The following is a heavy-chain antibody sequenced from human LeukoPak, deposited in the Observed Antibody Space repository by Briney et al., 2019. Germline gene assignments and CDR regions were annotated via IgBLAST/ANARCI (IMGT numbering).Heavy chain of an antibody. D-gene: IGHD3-22*01. Sequence: ASVKVSCKASGYTFTTYGISWVRQAPGQGLEWMGGIIPIFGTANYAQKFQGRVTITADKSTSTAYMELSSLRSDDTAVYYCARDREVDPIVVKFDYWGQGTLVTVSS. V-gene: IGHV1-69*06. CDR1: GYTFTTYG. CDR2: IIPIFGTA. CDR3: ARDREVDPIVVKFDY. J-gene: IGHJ4*02.